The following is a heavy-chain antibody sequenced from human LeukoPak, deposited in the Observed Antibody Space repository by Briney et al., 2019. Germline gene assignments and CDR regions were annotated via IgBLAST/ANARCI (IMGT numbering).Heavy chain of an antibody. Sequence: QPGGSLRLSCAASGFTFSSHWMHWVRQAPGKGLVWVSRINSDGSSTTYADSVKGRFTISRDNANNTLYLQMDSLRAEDTAVYYCARERDSGGYRDDYWGQGTLVTVSS. CDR3: ARERDSGGYRDDY. D-gene: IGHD1-26*01. CDR1: GFTFSSHW. V-gene: IGHV3-74*01. J-gene: IGHJ4*02. CDR2: INSDGSST.